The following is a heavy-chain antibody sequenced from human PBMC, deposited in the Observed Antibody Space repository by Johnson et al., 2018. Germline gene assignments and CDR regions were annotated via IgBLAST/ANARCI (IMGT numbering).Heavy chain of an antibody. V-gene: IGHV3-66*01. CDR2: IYRGGST. Sequence: VQLVQSGGGLVPPGGSLRLTCAASGFTFSTYAMSWVRQAPGKGLEWVSVIYRGGSTYYADSVKGRFAISRDNYKNTLYLQMSSLRAEDTAVYYCARVLSAVPGKGGYYYYYYMDVWGKGTTVTVSS. J-gene: IGHJ6*03. D-gene: IGHD6-19*01. CDR1: GFTFSTYA. CDR3: ARVLSAVPGKGGYYYYYYMDV.